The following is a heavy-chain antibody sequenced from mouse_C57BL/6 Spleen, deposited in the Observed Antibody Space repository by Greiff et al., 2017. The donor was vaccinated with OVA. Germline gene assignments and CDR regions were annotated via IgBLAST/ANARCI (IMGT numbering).Heavy chain of an antibody. D-gene: IGHD3-3*01. V-gene: IGHV3-6*01. Sequence: DVQLQESGPGLVKPSQSLSLTCSVTGYSITSGYYWNWIRQFPGNKLEWMGYISYDGSNNYNPSLKNRISITRDTSKNQFFLKLNSVTTEDTATYYCARDRAYFDVWGTGTTVTVSS. CDR1: GYSITSGYY. CDR2: ISYDGSN. J-gene: IGHJ1*03. CDR3: ARDRAYFDV.